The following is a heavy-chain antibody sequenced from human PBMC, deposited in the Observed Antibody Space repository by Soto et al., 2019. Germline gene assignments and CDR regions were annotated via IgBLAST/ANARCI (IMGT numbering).Heavy chain of an antibody. V-gene: IGHV3-48*02. CDR1: GFTFSSYG. Sequence: GGSLRLSCAASGFTFSSYGMTWVRQAPGKGLEWVSYISSSSSTIYYADSVKGRFTISRDNAKNSLYLQMNSLRDEDTAVYYCARDALVVITPFDYWGQGTLVTVSS. D-gene: IGHD3-3*01. J-gene: IGHJ4*02. CDR2: ISSSSSTI. CDR3: ARDALVVITPFDY.